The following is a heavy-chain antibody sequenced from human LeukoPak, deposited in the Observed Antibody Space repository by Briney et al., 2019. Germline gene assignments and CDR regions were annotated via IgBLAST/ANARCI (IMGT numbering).Heavy chain of an antibody. D-gene: IGHD2/OR15-2a*01. V-gene: IGHV3-53*01. CDR2: IYSGGST. CDR1: GFAVSSNY. Sequence: GGSLRHSCAASGFAVSSNYMSWVRQAPGKGLEWVSVIYSGGSTYYADSVKGRFTISRDNSKNTLYLQMNSLRAEDTAVYYCAILGDPPWDYWGQGTLVTVSS. J-gene: IGHJ4*02. CDR3: AILGDPPWDY.